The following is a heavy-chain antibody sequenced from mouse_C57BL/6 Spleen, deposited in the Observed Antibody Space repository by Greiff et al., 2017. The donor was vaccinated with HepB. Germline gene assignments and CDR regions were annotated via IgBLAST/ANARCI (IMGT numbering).Heavy chain of an antibody. V-gene: IGHV1-20*01. J-gene: IGHJ2*01. CDR2: INPYNGDT. CDR1: GYSFTGYF. CDR3: AREGGYYDLDY. D-gene: IGHD2-3*01. Sequence: DVQLQESGPELVQPGDSVKISCKASGYSFTGYFMNWVMQSHGKSLEWIGRINPYNGDTFYNQKFKGKATLTVDKSSSTAHMELRSLTSEDSAVYYCAREGGYYDLDYWGQGTTLTVSS.